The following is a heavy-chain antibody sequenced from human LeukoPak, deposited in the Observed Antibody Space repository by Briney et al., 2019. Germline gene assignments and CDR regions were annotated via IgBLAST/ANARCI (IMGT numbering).Heavy chain of an antibody. CDR3: AKGSRAQGYYFDY. V-gene: IGHV3-23*01. J-gene: IGHJ4*02. Sequence: PGGSLRLSCAASGFTFSSYAMSWVRQAPGKGLEWVSTISGSGGSTYYADSVKGRFTISRDNSKNTLYLQMNSLRVEDTAVYYCAKGSRAQGYYFDYWGQGTLVTVSS. D-gene: IGHD3-10*01. CDR1: GFTFSSYA. CDR2: ISGSGGST.